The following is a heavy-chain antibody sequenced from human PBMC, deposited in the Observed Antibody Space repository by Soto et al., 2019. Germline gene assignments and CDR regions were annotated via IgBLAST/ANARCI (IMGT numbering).Heavy chain of an antibody. J-gene: IGHJ4*02. CDR1: GFTFRSFA. CDR2: ISGSGGST. D-gene: IGHD3-10*01. CDR3: AKDRDYYGSVPDY. V-gene: IGHV3-23*01. Sequence: PGGSLRLSCAASGFTFRSFAMSWVRQAPGKGLEWVSAISGSGGSTYYADSVKGRFTISRDNSKNTLYLQMNSLRAEDTAVYYCAKDRDYYGSVPDYWGQGTLVTSPQ.